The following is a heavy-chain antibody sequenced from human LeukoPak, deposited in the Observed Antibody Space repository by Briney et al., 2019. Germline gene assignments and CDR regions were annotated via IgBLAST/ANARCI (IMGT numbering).Heavy chain of an antibody. CDR1: GGTFSSYA. Sequence: SVKVSCKASGGTFSSYAISWVRQAPGQGLEWMGRIIPIFGIANYAQKFQGRVTITADKSTSTAYMELSSPRSEDTAVYYCAREGSMGLTGTYHFDYWGQGTLVTVSS. D-gene: IGHD1-7*01. V-gene: IGHV1-69*04. J-gene: IGHJ4*02. CDR2: IIPIFGIA. CDR3: AREGSMGLTGTYHFDY.